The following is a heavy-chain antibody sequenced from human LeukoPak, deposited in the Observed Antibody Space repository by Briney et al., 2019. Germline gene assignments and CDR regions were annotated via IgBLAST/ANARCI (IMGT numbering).Heavy chain of an antibody. Sequence: GGSLRLSCAASGFTFSNAWMSWVRQAPGKGLEWVGRIKSKTDGGTTDYAAPVKGRFTISRDDPKNTLYLQMNSLKTEDTAVYYCTPHYDFWSGYVVWGQGTLVTASS. CDR1: GFTFSNAW. CDR2: IKSKTDGGTT. J-gene: IGHJ4*02. D-gene: IGHD3-3*01. CDR3: TPHYDFWSGYVV. V-gene: IGHV3-15*01.